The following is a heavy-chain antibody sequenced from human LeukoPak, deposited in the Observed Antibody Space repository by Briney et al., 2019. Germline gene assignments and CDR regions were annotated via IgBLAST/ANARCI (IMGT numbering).Heavy chain of an antibody. V-gene: IGHV1-2*06. D-gene: IGHD3-22*01. CDR3: ARGRNSVYYFNVVAPYYLDY. J-gene: IGHJ4*02. CDR1: GYTFTGYY. Sequence: SVKVSCKASGYTFTGYYMHWVRQAPGRGLEWMGRINPNSGGTNYAQKFQGRVTMTRDTSINTAYMDLSRLRSDDTAVYYCARGRNSVYYFNVVAPYYLDYWGQGTLVTVSS. CDR2: INPNSGGT.